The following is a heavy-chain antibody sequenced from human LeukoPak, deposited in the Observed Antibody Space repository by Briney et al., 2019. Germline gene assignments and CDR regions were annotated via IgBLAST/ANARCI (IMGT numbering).Heavy chain of an antibody. CDR2: IYYSGST. Sequence: PSETLSLTCTVSGGSISSYYWSWIRQPAGKGLEWIGYIYYSGSTNYNPSLKSRVTISVDTSKNQFSLKLSSVTAADTAVYYCAREQWLVLGPEDHGYFDLWGRGTLATVSS. CDR3: AREQWLVLGPEDHGYFDL. J-gene: IGHJ2*01. CDR1: GGSISSYY. D-gene: IGHD6-19*01. V-gene: IGHV4-59*01.